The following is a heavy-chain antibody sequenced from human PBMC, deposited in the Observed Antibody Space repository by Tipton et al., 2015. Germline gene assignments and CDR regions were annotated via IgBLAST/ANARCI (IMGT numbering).Heavy chain of an antibody. J-gene: IGHJ4*02. CDR1: GGSISSSSYY. Sequence: GLVKPSETLSLTCIVSGGSISSSSYYWGWIRQPPGKGLEWIGSISYSGSTFYNPSLKSRFTISVDTSKNQFSLKLRSVTAADTAVYYCARGARRWLQLDYWGQGTLVTVSS. V-gene: IGHV4-39*01. CDR2: ISYSGST. CDR3: ARGARRWLQLDY. D-gene: IGHD5-24*01.